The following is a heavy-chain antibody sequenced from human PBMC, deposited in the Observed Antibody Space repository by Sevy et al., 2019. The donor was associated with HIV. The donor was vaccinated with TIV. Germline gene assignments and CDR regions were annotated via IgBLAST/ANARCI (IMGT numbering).Heavy chain of an antibody. V-gene: IGHV3-66*02. CDR1: GFIVNDKY. Sequence: GGSLRLSCAISGFIVNDKYIIWVRQAPGKGLEWVSVIFSSGSTYYADSAKGRFTISRDNSKNTVYLQMNSVRAGDTAVYYCVSLFLSYRSGWSYFDYWGQGTLVTVSS. CDR2: IFSSGST. CDR3: VSLFLSYRSGWSYFDY. D-gene: IGHD6-19*01. J-gene: IGHJ4*02.